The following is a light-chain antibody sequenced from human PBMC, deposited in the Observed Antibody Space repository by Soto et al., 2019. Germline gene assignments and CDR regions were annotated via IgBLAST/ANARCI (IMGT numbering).Light chain of an antibody. V-gene: IGKV1-33*01. J-gene: IGKJ4*01. CDR1: QGIAKY. CDR2: HAS. CDR3: QQSDNLPLT. Sequence: DTQMTQSPSSLSASIGDRVTITCQASQGIAKYLHWYQQKPGKAPKLLIYHASNLQTGVPSRFSGSGSGTHFTLIISRLQPDDIATYFCQQSDNLPLTFGGGTKVEIK.